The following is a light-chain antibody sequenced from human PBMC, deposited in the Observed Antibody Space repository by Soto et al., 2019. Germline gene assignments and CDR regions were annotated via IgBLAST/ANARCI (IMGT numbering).Light chain of an antibody. CDR2: DAS. CDR1: QSISSW. J-gene: IGKJ4*01. CDR3: QQYNTYSSLT. V-gene: IGKV1-5*01. Sequence: IRMTQSPSSLSASTGDRVTITCRASQSISSWLAWYQQKLGRAPRLLIYDASSLESGVPSRFSGSGYGTEFTLTISSLQPDDFATYYCQQYNTYSSLTFGGGTKVDIK.